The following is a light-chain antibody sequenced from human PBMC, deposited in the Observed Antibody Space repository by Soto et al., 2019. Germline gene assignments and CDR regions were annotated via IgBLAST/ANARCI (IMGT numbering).Light chain of an antibody. V-gene: IGLV3-21*02. Sequence: SYELTQAPSVSVPPGQTARITCGGNNLGSRSVHWYQQKPGQAPVLVVYDDTARPSGIPERFSGSNSGNTATLTISGVEAGDEADYYCQVWDSNNDPPVDFGAGTKVTVL. CDR2: DDT. J-gene: IGLJ1*01. CDR3: QVWDSNNDPPVD. CDR1: NLGSRS.